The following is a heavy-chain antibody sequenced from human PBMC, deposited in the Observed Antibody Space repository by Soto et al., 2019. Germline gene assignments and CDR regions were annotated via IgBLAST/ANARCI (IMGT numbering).Heavy chain of an antibody. V-gene: IGHV5-51*01. CDR1: GYSFTSYW. Sequence: GESLKISCKGSGYSFTSYWIAWVRQMPGKGLEWMGTIYPDDSDTTYSPSFQGQVTISADKSINTAYLQWSSLKASDTAMYYCARPVSGTTGFEAWGQGTQLTVSS. J-gene: IGHJ5*02. CDR3: ARPVSGTTGFEA. D-gene: IGHD1-1*01. CDR2: IYPDDSDT.